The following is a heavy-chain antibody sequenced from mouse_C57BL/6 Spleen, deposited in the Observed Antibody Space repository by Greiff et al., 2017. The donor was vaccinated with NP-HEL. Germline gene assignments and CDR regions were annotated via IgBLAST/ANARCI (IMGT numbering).Heavy chain of an antibody. D-gene: IGHD1-1*01. CDR3: TRSITTVVAGDYYAMDY. CDR2: IYPGNSDT. CDR1: GYTFTSYW. Sequence: VQLKQSGTVLARPGASVKMSCKTSGYTFTSYWMHWVKQRPGQGLEWIGAIYPGNSDTSYNQKFKGKAKLTAVTSASTAYMELSSLTNEDSAVYYCTRSITTVVAGDYYAMDYWGQGTSVTVSS. J-gene: IGHJ4*01. V-gene: IGHV1-5*01.